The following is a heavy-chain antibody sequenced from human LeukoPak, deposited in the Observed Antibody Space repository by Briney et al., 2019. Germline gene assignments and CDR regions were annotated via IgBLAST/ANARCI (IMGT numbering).Heavy chain of an antibody. J-gene: IGHJ6*03. CDR1: GYTFTDYY. D-gene: IGHD6-19*01. Sequence: ASVKVSCKVSGYTFTDYYMHWVQQAPGKGLEWMGLVDPEDGETIYAEKFQGRVTITADTSTDTAYMELSSLRSEDTAVYYCARGGVAVAGTGYYYYYMDVWGKGTTVTVSS. CDR2: VDPEDGET. CDR3: ARGGVAVAGTGYYYYYMDV. V-gene: IGHV1-69-2*01.